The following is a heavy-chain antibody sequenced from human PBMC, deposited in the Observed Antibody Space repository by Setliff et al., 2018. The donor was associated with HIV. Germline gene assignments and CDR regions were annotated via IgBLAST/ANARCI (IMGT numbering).Heavy chain of an antibody. D-gene: IGHD3-22*01. V-gene: IGHV4-59*08. CDR1: GGSISSYY. CDR3: ARHASTWYYDTSGPHFDY. Sequence: SETLSLTCTVSGGSISSYYWSWIRQPPGKGLEYIGYIYYNGSTNYNPSLQGRVTITRDTSTSTAYMELRSLRSDDTAVYYCARHASTWYYDTSGPHFDYWGQGTLVTVSS. J-gene: IGHJ4*02. CDR2: IYYNGST.